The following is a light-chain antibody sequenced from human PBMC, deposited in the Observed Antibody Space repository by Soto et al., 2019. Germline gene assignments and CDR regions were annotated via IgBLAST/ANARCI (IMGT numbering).Light chain of an antibody. CDR1: SSDVGAYNS. CDR3: SSYTDSTTYV. V-gene: IGLV2-14*01. J-gene: IGLJ1*01. Sequence: QSVLTQPASVSGSLGQSITISCTGTSSDVGAYNSVSWYQQHPGKAPKLIIFEVFNRPSGASTRFSGSKSGNTASLTISGLQAEDEADYYCSSYTDSTTYVLGTATKATV. CDR2: EVF.